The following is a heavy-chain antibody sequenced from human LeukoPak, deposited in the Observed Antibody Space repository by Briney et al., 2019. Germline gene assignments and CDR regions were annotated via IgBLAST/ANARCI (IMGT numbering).Heavy chain of an antibody. Sequence: GGSLRLSCAASGFTFSSYSMNWVRQAPGKGLEWVSYISSSSSTIYYADSVKGRFTISRDNAKNSLYLQMNSLRAEDTAVYYCASSAITMVRGVMSPLYYYYMDVWGKGTTVTVSS. CDR3: ASSAITMVRGVMSPLYYYYMDV. D-gene: IGHD3-10*01. CDR1: GFTFSSYS. CDR2: ISSSSSTI. J-gene: IGHJ6*03. V-gene: IGHV3-48*01.